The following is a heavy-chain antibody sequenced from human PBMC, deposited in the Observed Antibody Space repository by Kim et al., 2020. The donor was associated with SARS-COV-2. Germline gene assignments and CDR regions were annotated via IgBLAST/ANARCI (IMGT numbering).Heavy chain of an antibody. Sequence: ASVKVSCKASGYTFTSYGISWVRQAPGQGLEWMGWISAYNGNTNYAQKLQGRVTMTTDTSTSTAYMELRSLRSDDTAVYYCARDLGGYSYGDYYYYGMDVWGQGTTVTVSS. V-gene: IGHV1-18*01. D-gene: IGHD5-18*01. J-gene: IGHJ6*02. CDR2: ISAYNGNT. CDR1: GYTFTSYG. CDR3: ARDLGGYSYGDYYYYGMDV.